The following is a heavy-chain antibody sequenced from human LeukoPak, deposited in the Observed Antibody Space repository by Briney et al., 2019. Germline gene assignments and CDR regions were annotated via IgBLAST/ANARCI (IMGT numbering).Heavy chain of an antibody. V-gene: IGHV4-59*08. CDR3: APRGQWLEEGWFDP. J-gene: IGHJ5*02. CDR2: IYYTGIA. CDR1: GGSMSSYY. D-gene: IGHD6-19*01. Sequence: SETLSLTCTVSGGSMSSYYWSWIRQPPGKGLEWIGNIYYTGIADYNPSLKSRVTISVDTSKNQFSLKLSSVTAADTAVYSCAPRGQWLEEGWFDPWGQGTLVTVSS.